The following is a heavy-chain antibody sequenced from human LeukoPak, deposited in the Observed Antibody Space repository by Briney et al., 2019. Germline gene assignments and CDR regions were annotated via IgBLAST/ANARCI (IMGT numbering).Heavy chain of an antibody. D-gene: IGHD2-15*01. J-gene: IGHJ6*02. CDR2: ISGSGGST. CDR1: EFTFSSYA. Sequence: TLCLSCAASEFTFSSYAMSWDSSAPGKGLKKISAISGSGGSTYYADSVKGRFTISRDNSKNTLYLQMNSLRAEDTAVYYCARTRYCSGGSCYHSGYYGMDVWGQGTTVTVSS. CDR3: ARTRYCSGGSCYHSGYYGMDV. V-gene: IGHV3-23*01.